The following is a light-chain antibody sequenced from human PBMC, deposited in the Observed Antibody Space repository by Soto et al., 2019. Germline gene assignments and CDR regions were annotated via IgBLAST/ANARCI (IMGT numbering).Light chain of an antibody. CDR1: QGIGRT. CDR2: DAS. J-gene: IGKJ4*01. CDR3: QHYNHWPQLS. Sequence: EIVMTQSPATLAVSPGETATLSCRASQGIGRTLAWYQHKPGLAPRLLFYDASTRATGVPARFSGSGSGTEFTLTISSLQSEDSALYYCQHYNHWPQLSFGGGTKVDIK. V-gene: IGKV3-15*01.